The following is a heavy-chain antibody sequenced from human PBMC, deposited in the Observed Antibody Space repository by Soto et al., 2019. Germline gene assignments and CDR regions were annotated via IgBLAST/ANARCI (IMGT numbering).Heavy chain of an antibody. Sequence: AQLSESGGGLVRPGRSLRVSCAASGFGFGSYAMAWIRQAPGKGLEWVSSISGSGLVTYYADSVRGRFAVSRDNSRNTLFLQMNSLRAEDTAVYYCARTRGTHCSGGSCYYFDIWGRGTLVSV. D-gene: IGHD2-15*01. V-gene: IGHV3-23*01. CDR2: ISGSGLVT. CDR1: GFGFGSYA. CDR3: ARTRGTHCSGGSCYYFDI. J-gene: IGHJ4*02.